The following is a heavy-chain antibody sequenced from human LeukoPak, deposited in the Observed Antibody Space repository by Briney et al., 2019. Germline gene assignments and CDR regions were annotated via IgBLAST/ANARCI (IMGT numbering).Heavy chain of an antibody. V-gene: IGHV4-34*01. CDR2: INHSGST. J-gene: IGHJ4*02. CDR1: GGSFSGYY. CDR3: ARRSSGYYILRHFDY. D-gene: IGHD3-22*01. Sequence: SETLSLTCAVYGGSFSGYYWSWIRQPPGKGLEWIGEINHSGSTNYNPSLKSRGTISVDTSKNQFSLKLSSVTAADTAVYYCARRSSGYYILRHFDYWGQGTLVTVSS.